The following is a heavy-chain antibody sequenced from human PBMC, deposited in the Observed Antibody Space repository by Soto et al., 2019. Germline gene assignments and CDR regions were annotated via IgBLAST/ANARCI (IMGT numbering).Heavy chain of an antibody. D-gene: IGHD2-15*01. CDR1: GGSISRGAYF. J-gene: IGHJ4*02. CDR2: ISYTGAT. V-gene: IGHV4-31*03. CDR3: ARGGPVCGSPAWQLLGYFDY. Sequence: SETLSLTCSVSGGSISRGAYFWTWIRQFPGKGLEWIAYISYTGATYYNPSLKSRVTILADTSKNQFSLKLNSVTSADTAVYYCARGGPVCGSPAWQLLGYFDYWGQGTLVTVSS.